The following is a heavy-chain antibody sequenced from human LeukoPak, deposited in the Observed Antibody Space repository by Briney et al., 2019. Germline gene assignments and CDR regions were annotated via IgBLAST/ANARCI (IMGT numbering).Heavy chain of an antibody. Sequence: GGSLRLSCAASGFTFSSYAMSWVRQAPGKGLEWVSAISGSGGSTYYADFVKGRFTISRDNSKNTLYLQMNSLRAEDTAVYYCAKAPNIVVVPAFRMDVWGQGTTVTVSS. CDR2: ISGSGGST. CDR3: AKAPNIVVVPAFRMDV. J-gene: IGHJ6*02. CDR1: GFTFSSYA. V-gene: IGHV3-23*01. D-gene: IGHD2-2*01.